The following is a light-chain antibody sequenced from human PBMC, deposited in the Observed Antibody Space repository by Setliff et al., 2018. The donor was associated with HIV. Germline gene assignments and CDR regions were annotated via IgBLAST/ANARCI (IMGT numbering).Light chain of an antibody. CDR3: QQYYSTPLT. Sequence: DIVMTQSPDSLAVSLGERATINCKSSQSVLYSSNNKNYLAWYQQKPGQPPKVLIYWASTRESGVPDRFSGSGSATDFTLTISSLQAEDVAVYYCQQYYSTPLTFGGGTKVDIK. V-gene: IGKV4-1*01. CDR2: WAS. J-gene: IGKJ4*01. CDR1: QSVLYSSNNKNY.